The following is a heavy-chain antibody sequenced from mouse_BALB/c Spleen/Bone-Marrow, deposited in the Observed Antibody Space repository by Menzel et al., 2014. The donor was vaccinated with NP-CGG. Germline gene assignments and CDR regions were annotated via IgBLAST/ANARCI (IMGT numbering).Heavy chain of an antibody. CDR2: INPAGGYT. V-gene: IGHV1-4*02. CDR3: AREATYYAYFDY. D-gene: IGHD1-1*01. J-gene: IGHJ2*01. CDR1: GYTFTSNT. Sequence: QVQLQQSAAELARPGASVKMSCKASGYTFTSNTIQWVKQRPGQGLEWIGYINPAGGYTDYNQKFKDKTTLTADKSFSTAYVQQSSKTSEDSTVYYCAREATYYAYFDYWGQGTILTVSS.